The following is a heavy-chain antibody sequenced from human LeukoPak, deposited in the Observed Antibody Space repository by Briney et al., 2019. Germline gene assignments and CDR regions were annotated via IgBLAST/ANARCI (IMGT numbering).Heavy chain of an antibody. Sequence: GGSLRLSCAASGFTFSSYGMHWVRQAPGKGLEGVAVISYDGSNKYYADSVKGRFTISRDNSKNTLYLQMNSLRAEDTAVYYCAKGINDYGDYFDYWGQGTLVTVSS. J-gene: IGHJ4*02. CDR3: AKGINDYGDYFDY. CDR2: ISYDGSNK. CDR1: GFTFSSYG. D-gene: IGHD4-17*01. V-gene: IGHV3-30*18.